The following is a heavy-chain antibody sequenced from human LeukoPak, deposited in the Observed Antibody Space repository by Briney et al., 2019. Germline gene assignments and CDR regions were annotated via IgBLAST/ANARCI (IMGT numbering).Heavy chain of an antibody. Sequence: SETLSLTCTVSGGSISNYYWSWIRQPAGKGLEWIGRISTSGSTNYNPSLKSRVTMSADTSKNQFSLQLSSVTATDTAVYYCARGRAVAEYWGQGTLVTVSS. CDR3: ARGRAVAEY. V-gene: IGHV4-4*07. D-gene: IGHD6-19*01. CDR2: ISTSGST. CDR1: GGSISNYY. J-gene: IGHJ4*02.